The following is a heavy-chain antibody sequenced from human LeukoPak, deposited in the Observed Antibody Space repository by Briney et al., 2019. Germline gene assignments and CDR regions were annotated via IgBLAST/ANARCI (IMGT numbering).Heavy chain of an antibody. CDR1: GGSISSYY. J-gene: IGHJ4*02. Sequence: SETLSLTCTVSGGSISSYYWSWIRQPPGKGLECIGYIYYSGSTNYNPSLKSRVTISVDTSKNQFSLKLTSVTAADTAVYFCARSHVQKWSGYSHWGQGTLVTVSS. CDR2: IYYSGST. D-gene: IGHD3-3*01. CDR3: ARSHVQKWSGYSH. V-gene: IGHV4-59*01.